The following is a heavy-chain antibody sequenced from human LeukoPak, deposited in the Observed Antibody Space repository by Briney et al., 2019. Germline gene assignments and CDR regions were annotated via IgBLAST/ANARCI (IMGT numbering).Heavy chain of an antibody. V-gene: IGHV1-18*01. D-gene: IGHD2-2*01. Sequence: ASVKVSCKTSGYTFTSYGVSWVRQAPGQGLEWMGWISAYNGNTDYAQTFQGRVTMTTDTSTSTAYMELRSLRSDDTAMYYCARVMAYCSSTSCHDYWGQGTLPPSPQ. CDR1: GYTFTSYG. CDR3: ARVMAYCSSTSCHDY. CDR2: ISAYNGNT. J-gene: IGHJ4*02.